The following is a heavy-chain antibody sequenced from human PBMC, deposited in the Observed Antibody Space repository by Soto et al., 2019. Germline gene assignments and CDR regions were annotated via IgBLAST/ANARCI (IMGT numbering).Heavy chain of an antibody. Sequence: PGGSLRLSCAACGFTFSSYSMDWVRQAPGKGLEWVSVISYDRSNKYYADSVKGRFTISRDNSKNTLYLQMNSLRAEDTAVYYCARARYCSSTSCYWALLNFDYWGQGTLVTVSS. D-gene: IGHD2-2*01. CDR2: ISYDRSNK. V-gene: IGHV3-30*03. J-gene: IGHJ4*02. CDR1: GFTFSSYS. CDR3: ARARYCSSTSCYWALLNFDY.